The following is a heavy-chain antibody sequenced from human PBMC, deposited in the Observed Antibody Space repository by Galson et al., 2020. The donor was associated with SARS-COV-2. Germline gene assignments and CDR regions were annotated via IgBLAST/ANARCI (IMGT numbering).Heavy chain of an antibody. CDR2: IGPGGTTT. Sequence: GESLKISCAASGFSFGTYTMSWVRQAPGKGLEWVAAIGPGGTTTHYADSVKGRFTISRDNSKNTLYLQMNSLRAEDTAVYYCVKDRGYYSGINAFDIWGQGTMVTVSS. CDR1: GFSFGTYT. D-gene: IGHD3-22*01. V-gene: IGHV3-23*01. J-gene: IGHJ3*02. CDR3: VKDRGYYSGINAFDI.